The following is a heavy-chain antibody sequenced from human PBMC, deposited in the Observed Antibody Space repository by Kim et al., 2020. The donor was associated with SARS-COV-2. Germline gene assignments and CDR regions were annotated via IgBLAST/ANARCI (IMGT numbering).Heavy chain of an antibody. CDR2: VSHSGST. CDR1: GGSFSGDD. V-gene: IGHV4-34*01. CDR3: AREGDSEGYYYGMEV. D-gene: IGHD3-16*01. Sequence: SETLSLTCAVYGGSFSGDDWSWIRQPPGEGLEWIGEVSHSGSTNYNPALKSRVTISVDASTNQFYLKLSFVTAADTAVYYCAREGDSEGYYYGMEVWGQGTTVTVSS. J-gene: IGHJ6*02.